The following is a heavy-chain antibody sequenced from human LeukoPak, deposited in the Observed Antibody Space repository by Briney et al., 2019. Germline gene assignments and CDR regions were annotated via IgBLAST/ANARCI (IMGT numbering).Heavy chain of an antibody. CDR1: GGSISSSSYY. J-gene: IGHJ4*02. Sequence: PSETLSLTCTVSGGSISSSSYYWGWIRQPPGKGLEWIGSIYYSGSTYYNPSLKSRVTISVDTSKNHISLMLSSVTTADAAVYYCASGDSSGYYQYYFDYWGQGTLVTVSS. V-gene: IGHV4-39*01. CDR2: IYYSGST. CDR3: ASGDSSGYYQYYFDY. D-gene: IGHD3-22*01.